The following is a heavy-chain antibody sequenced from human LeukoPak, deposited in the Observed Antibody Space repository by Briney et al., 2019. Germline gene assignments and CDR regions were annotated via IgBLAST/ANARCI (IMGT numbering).Heavy chain of an antibody. D-gene: IGHD2-2*01. CDR3: ARSFCSSTSCYLPHDAFDI. J-gene: IGHJ3*02. CDR2: INWNGGST. CDR1: GFTFDDYG. Sequence: PGGSLRLSCAASGFTFDDYGMSWVRQAPGKGLEWVSGINWNGGSTGYADSVKGRFTISRDTAKNSMYLQMTSLSAEDTALYYCARSFCSSTSCYLPHDAFDIWGQGTMVTVSS. V-gene: IGHV3-20*04.